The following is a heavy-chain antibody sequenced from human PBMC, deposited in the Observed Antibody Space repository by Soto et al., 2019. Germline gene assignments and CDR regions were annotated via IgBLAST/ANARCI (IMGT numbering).Heavy chain of an antibody. CDR3: ARRLMSGSQDDPRRHALAI. D-gene: IGHD1-26*01. CDR2: IIPIFGTA. Sequence: SVKVSCKASGGTFSSYAISWVRQAPGQGLEWMGGIIPIFGTANYAQKFQGRVTITAVESTSTAYMELSSLRSEDTAVYYCARRLMSGSQDDPRRHALAIWGQGTMVTVSS. CDR1: GGTFSSYA. J-gene: IGHJ3*02. V-gene: IGHV1-69*13.